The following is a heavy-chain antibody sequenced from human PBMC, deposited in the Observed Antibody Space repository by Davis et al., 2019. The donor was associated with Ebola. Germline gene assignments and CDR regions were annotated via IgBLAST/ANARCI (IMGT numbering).Heavy chain of an antibody. CDR3: ARALIVATIIGTYYFDY. J-gene: IGHJ4*02. Sequence: SETLSLTCTVSGGSVSSGSYYWSWIRQPPGKGLEWIGEINHSGSTNYNPSLKSRVTISVDTSKNQFSLKLSSVTAADTAVYYCARALIVATIIGTYYFDYWGQGTLVTVSS. V-gene: IGHV4-61*01. CDR2: INHSGST. D-gene: IGHD5-12*01. CDR1: GGSVSSGSYY.